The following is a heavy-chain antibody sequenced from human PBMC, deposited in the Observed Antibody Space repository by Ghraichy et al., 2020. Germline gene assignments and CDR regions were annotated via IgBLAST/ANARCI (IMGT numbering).Heavy chain of an antibody. Sequence: SETLSLTCTVSGGSINIVSFYWGWVRQPPGKGLEWIGNIYNTGTTSYNPSFKSRVTISVDTSKNEFSLRLTSVTAADTAVYYCAGPSGYGTGSYYPLEHWGQGSMVTVSS. J-gene: IGHJ4*02. V-gene: IGHV4-39*01. D-gene: IGHD3-10*01. CDR3: AGPSGYGTGSYYPLEH. CDR2: IYNTGTT. CDR1: GGSINIVSFY.